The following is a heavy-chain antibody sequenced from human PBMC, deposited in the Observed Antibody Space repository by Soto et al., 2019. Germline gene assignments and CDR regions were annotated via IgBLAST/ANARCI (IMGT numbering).Heavy chain of an antibody. J-gene: IGHJ3*02. Sequence: QVQLVQSGAEVKKPGATVKVSCKASGYTFTSYGISWVRQAPGQGLEWMGWISAYNGNTNYAQKLQGRVTMTTDTSTSPAYMELRSLRSGDSAVYYCAGVSRHQRRWFGELLSRGGGDAFDIWGQGTMVTVSS. CDR1: GYTFTSYG. V-gene: IGHV1-18*01. CDR3: AGVSRHQRRWFGELLSRGGGDAFDI. D-gene: IGHD3-10*01. CDR2: ISAYNGNT.